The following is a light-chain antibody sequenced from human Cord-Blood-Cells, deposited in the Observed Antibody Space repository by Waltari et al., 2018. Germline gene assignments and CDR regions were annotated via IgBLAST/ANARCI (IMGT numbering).Light chain of an antibody. CDR1: ICAVDSYNR. Sequence: QSALTQSPSASGSPRQSVPISFTGTICAVDSYNRVTWSQPPPGTAPKLMIYEVSNRPSGVPDRFSGSKSGNTASLTISGLQAEDEADYYCSSYTSSSTWVFGGGTKLTVL. V-gene: IGLV2-18*02. CDR3: SSYTSSSTWV. CDR2: EVS. J-gene: IGLJ2*01.